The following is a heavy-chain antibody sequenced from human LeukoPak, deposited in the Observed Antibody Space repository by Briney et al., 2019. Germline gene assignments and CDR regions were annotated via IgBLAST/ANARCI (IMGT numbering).Heavy chain of an antibody. J-gene: IGHJ6*02. V-gene: IGHV1-69*04. Sequence: ASVTVSFKASAGTFSSYAISWVRQAPGQGLEWMGRIIPILGIANYAQKSQGRVTITADKSTSTAYMELSSLRSEDTAVYYCAREVDTAMVGMDVWGQGTTVTVSS. CDR3: AREVDTAMVGMDV. CDR2: IIPILGIA. CDR1: AGTFSSYA. D-gene: IGHD5-18*01.